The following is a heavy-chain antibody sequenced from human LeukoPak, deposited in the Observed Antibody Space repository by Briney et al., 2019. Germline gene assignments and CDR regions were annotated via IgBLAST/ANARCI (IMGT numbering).Heavy chain of an antibody. D-gene: IGHD5-18*01. Sequence: KTGGSLRLSCAASGFTFRNASMSWVRQAPGKGLEWVGRIKSKTDGGTTDFAAPVKGRFTISRDDSKNTLYLQMNSLITEDTAVYFCAHRDTTMVRVDYWGQGTLVTVSS. CDR3: AHRDTTMVRVDY. J-gene: IGHJ4*02. V-gene: IGHV3-15*01. CDR1: GFTFRNAS. CDR2: IKSKTDGGTT.